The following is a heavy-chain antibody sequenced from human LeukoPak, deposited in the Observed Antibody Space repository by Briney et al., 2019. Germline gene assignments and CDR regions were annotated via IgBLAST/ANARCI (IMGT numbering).Heavy chain of an antibody. CDR2: ISSGSGGST. V-gene: IGHV3-23*01. J-gene: IGHJ1*01. D-gene: IGHD2-2*01. CDR3: AKEPKLGYCSSTSCYRYFQH. Sequence: TGGSLRLSCAASGFTFSSYSMHWVRQAPGKGLEWVSSISSGSGGSTYYADPVKGRFTISRDNSKNTLYLQMNSLRAEDTAVYYCAKEPKLGYCSSTSCYRYFQHWGQGTLVTVSS. CDR1: GFTFSSYS.